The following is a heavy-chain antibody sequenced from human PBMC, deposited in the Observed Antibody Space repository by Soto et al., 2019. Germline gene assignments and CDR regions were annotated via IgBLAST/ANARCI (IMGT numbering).Heavy chain of an antibody. CDR3: ARAIAGRPDVFDY. V-gene: IGHV4-34*01. CDR2: INHSGST. D-gene: IGHD6-6*01. CDR1: GGSFSGYY. Sequence: SETLSLTCAVYGGSFSGYYWSWIRQPPGKGLEWIGEINHSGSTNYNPSLKSRVTISVDTSKNQFSLKLSSVTAADTAVYYCARAIAGRPDVFDYWGQGTLVTVSS. J-gene: IGHJ4*02.